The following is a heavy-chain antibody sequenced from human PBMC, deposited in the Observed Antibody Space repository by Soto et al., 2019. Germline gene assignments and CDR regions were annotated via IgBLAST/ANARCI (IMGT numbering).Heavy chain of an antibody. CDR2: ISYDGSNK. CDR1: GFTFSSYA. J-gene: IGHJ5*02. CDR3: ARVAGIGVNWFDP. Sequence: ESVGGVVQPGRSLRLSCAASGFTFSSYAMHWVRQAPGKGLEWVAVISYDGSNKYYADSVKGRFTISRDNSKNTLYLQMNSLRAEDTAVYYCARVAGIGVNWFDPWGQGTLVTVSS. D-gene: IGHD2-15*01. V-gene: IGHV3-30-3*01.